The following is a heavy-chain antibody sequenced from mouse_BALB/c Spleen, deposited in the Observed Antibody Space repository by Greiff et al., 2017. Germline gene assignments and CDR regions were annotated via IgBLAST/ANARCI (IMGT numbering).Heavy chain of an antibody. D-gene: IGHD2-3*01. CDR2: ISDGGSYT. V-gene: IGHV5-4*02. CDR1: GFTFSDYY. J-gene: IGHJ3*01. CDR3: ARHYDGPFAY. Sequence: EVQLVESGGGLVKPGGSLKLSCAASGFTFSDYYMYWVRQTPEKRLEWVATISDGGSYTYYPDSVKGRFTISRDNAKNNLYLQMSSLKSEDTAMYYCARHYDGPFAYWGQGTLVTVSA.